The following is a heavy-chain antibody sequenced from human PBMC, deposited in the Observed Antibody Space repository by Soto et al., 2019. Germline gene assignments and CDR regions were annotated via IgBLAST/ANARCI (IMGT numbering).Heavy chain of an antibody. CDR1: GFTFSSYA. D-gene: IGHD1-26*01. J-gene: IGHJ3*02. Sequence: GGSLRLSCAASGFTFSSYAMHWVRQAPGKGLEWVAVISYDGSNKYYADSVKGRFTISRDNSKNTLYLQMNSLRAEDTAVYYCAREYLIGQVGATLYAFDIWGQGTMVTVSS. CDR3: AREYLIGQVGATLYAFDI. V-gene: IGHV3-30-3*01. CDR2: ISYDGSNK.